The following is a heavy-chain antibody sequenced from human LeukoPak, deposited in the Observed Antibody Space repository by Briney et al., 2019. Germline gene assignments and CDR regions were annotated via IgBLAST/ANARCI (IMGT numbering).Heavy chain of an antibody. J-gene: IGHJ4*02. CDR2: INHSGST. D-gene: IGHD3-3*01. CDR1: GGSFSGYY. V-gene: IGHV4-34*01. CDR3: ERGYPPWSGKIDY. Sequence: SEALSLTCAFCGGSFSGYYWSGLRQPPGKGLEWIGEINHSGSTNYNPSLKSRLTISVHTSKNQFSLKLSSVTAADTAVYYCERGYPPWSGKIDYWGQGTLVTVSS.